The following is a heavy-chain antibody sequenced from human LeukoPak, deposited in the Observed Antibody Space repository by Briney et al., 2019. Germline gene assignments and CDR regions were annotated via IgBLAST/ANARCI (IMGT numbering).Heavy chain of an antibody. D-gene: IGHD6-13*01. CDR3: ARDRSRIYDFEY. CDR1: GGSISSSTYY. V-gene: IGHV4-39*07. CDR2: IYYSGGT. J-gene: IGHJ4*02. Sequence: PSETLSLTCTVSGGSISSSTYYWGWIRQPPGKGLEWTGSIYYSGGTYYNPSLKSRVTISVDTSKNQFSLKLSSVTAADTAVYYCARDRSRIYDFEYWGQGTLVTVSS.